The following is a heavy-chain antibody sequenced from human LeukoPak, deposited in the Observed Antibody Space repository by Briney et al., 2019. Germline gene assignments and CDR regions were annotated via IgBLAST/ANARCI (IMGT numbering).Heavy chain of an antibody. CDR1: GFTFSSYS. V-gene: IGHV3-21*01. J-gene: IGHJ3*01. CDR2: ISSSSSYI. CDR3: VREASGVSSSAFDV. Sequence: GGSLRLSRAASGFTFSSYSMNWVRQAPGKGLEWVSSISSSSSYIYYADSVKGRFTISRDNAKNSLYLQMNSLRAEDTAVYYCVREASGVSSSAFDVWGQGTMVTVSS. D-gene: IGHD1-26*01.